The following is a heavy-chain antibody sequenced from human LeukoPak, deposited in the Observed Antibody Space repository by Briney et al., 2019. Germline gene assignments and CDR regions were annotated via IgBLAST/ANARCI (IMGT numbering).Heavy chain of an antibody. D-gene: IGHD5-18*01. CDR2: ISAYNGNT. CDR1: GYTFTSYG. Sequence: ASVKVSCKASGYTFTSYGISWVRQAPGQGLEWMGWISAYNGNTNYAQKLQGRVTMTTDTSTSTAYVELRSLRSDDTAVYYCARAPRGYSSYFDYWGQGTLVTVSS. J-gene: IGHJ4*02. V-gene: IGHV1-18*01. CDR3: ARAPRGYSSYFDY.